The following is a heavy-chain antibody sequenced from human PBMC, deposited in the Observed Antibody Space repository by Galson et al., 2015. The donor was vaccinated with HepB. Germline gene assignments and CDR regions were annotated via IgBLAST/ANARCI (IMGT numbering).Heavy chain of an antibody. V-gene: IGHV3-23*01. J-gene: IGHJ5*01. CDR2: ITGKGDST. Sequence: SLRLSCASSGFAFDSHAMSWVRQAPGRGLEWISVITGKGDSTFYADSVKGRFTVSKDNSNNMLYLQMNSLSAEDAGLYFCAKGYGLFDSWGQGILVTVSS. D-gene: IGHD5-18*01. CDR1: GFAFDSHA. CDR3: AKGYGLFDS.